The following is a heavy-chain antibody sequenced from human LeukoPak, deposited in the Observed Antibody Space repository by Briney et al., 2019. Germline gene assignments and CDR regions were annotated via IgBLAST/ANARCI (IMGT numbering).Heavy chain of an antibody. D-gene: IGHD4-17*01. J-gene: IGHJ4*02. CDR3: ARTPRDYGDYLD. CDR2: INPSGDST. CDR1: GYTFTTYY. Sequence: ASVKVSCKASGYTFTTYYIHWVRQAPGQGLEWMGIINPSGDSTSYAQKFQGRVVMTRDTSINTAYMELSRLRSDDTAVYYCARTPRDYGDYLDWGQGTLVTVSS. V-gene: IGHV1-46*01.